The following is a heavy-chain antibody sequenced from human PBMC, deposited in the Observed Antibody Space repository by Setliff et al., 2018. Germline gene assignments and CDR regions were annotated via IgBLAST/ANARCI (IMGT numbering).Heavy chain of an antibody. CDR3: VREGVDSRSSTDYRYYMDV. V-gene: IGHV1-69*05. CDR2: TIPMFGTT. Sequence: SVRVSCKASGATFSSYGISWVRQAPGQGLEWMGGTIPMFGTTEYAQKFQGRLTIITHESTNTAFMQLSSLRSDYTAVYYCVREGVDSRSSTDYRYYMDVWGKGTTVTVSS. CDR1: GATFSSYG. D-gene: IGHD3-22*01. J-gene: IGHJ6*03.